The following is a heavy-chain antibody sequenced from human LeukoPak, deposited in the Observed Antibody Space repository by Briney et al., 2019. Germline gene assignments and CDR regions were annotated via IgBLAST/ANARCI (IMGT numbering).Heavy chain of an antibody. D-gene: IGHD1-1*01. CDR2: IIPIFGTA. V-gene: IGHV1-69*13. Sequence: ASVKVSCKASGGTFSSYAISWVRQAPGQGLEWVGGIIPIFGTANYAQKFQGRVTITADESTSTAYMELSSLRSEDTAVYYCARGQTGTSLDYWGQGTLVTVSS. J-gene: IGHJ4*02. CDR1: GGTFSSYA. CDR3: ARGQTGTSLDY.